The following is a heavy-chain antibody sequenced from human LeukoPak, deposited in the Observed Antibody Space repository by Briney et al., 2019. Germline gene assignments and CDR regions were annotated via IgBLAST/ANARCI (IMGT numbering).Heavy chain of an antibody. J-gene: IGHJ4*02. CDR2: ISNSVGTT. Sequence: PGGSLRLSCAASGFTFSNYAMSWVRQAPGKGLEWVSTISNSVGTTYYADSVKGRFTISRDNSRNTLYLQVNSLRAEDTALYYCARALYGSGWCQGYWGQGTLVTVSS. V-gene: IGHV3-23*01. CDR1: GFTFSNYA. CDR3: ARALYGSGWCQGY. D-gene: IGHD6-19*01.